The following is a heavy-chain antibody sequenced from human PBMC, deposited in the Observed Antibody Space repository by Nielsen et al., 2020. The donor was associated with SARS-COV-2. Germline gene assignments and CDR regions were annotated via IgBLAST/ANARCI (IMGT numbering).Heavy chain of an antibody. Sequence: GGSLRLSCAASGFTVSSNYMSWVRQAPGKGLEWVSVIYSGGSTYYADSVKGRFTISRDNSKNTLYLQMNSLRAEDTAVYYCASEIAVAGINWFDPWGQGTLVTVSS. CDR2: IYSGGST. V-gene: IGHV3-53*01. CDR3: ASEIAVAGINWFDP. J-gene: IGHJ5*02. CDR1: GFTVSSNY. D-gene: IGHD6-19*01.